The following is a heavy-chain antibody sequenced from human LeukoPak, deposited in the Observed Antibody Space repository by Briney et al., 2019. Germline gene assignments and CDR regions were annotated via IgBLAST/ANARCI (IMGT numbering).Heavy chain of an antibody. Sequence: GGSLRLSCAASGFTFSSYAMSWVRQAPGKGLEWVANIKQDGSEKYYVDSVKGRFTISRDNAKNSLYLQMNTLRPEDTAVYYCARERQNKDFWSGGDYWGQGTLVTVSS. CDR2: IKQDGSEK. J-gene: IGHJ4*02. CDR1: GFTFSSYA. V-gene: IGHV3-7*01. CDR3: ARERQNKDFWSGGDY. D-gene: IGHD3-3*01.